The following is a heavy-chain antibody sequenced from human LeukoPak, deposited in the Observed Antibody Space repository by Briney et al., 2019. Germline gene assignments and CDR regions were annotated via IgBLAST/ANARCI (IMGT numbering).Heavy chain of an antibody. CDR1: GFTFSSYA. CDR2: ISGSGGST. CDR3: AKDLRGIAAAGGFYYYYGMDV. Sequence: GGSLRLSCAASGFTFSSYAMSWVRQAPGKGLEWVSAISGSGGSTYYADSVKGRFTISRDNSKNTLYQQMNSLRAEDTAVYYCAKDLRGIAAAGGFYYYYGMDVWGQGTTVTVSS. V-gene: IGHV3-23*01. D-gene: IGHD6-13*01. J-gene: IGHJ6*02.